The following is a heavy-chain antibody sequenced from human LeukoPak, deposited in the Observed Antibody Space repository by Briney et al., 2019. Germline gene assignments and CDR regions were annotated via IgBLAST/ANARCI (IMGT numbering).Heavy chain of an antibody. CDR1: GFNFDNFW. D-gene: IGHD3-16*01. CDR3: AKDRRLHLGEFLGRKETNWFDP. J-gene: IGHJ5*02. Sequence: QAGGSLRLSCAASGFNFDNFWMSWVRQAPGKGLEWVANIREDGGKQNYVDSVKGRFTISRDNAKSSVYLQLNSLRAEDTAVYYCAKDRRLHLGEFLGRKETNWFDPWGQGTLVTVSS. CDR2: IREDGGKQ. V-gene: IGHV3-7*01.